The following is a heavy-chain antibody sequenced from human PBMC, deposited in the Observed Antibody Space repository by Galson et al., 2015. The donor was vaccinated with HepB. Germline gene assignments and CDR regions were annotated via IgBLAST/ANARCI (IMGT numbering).Heavy chain of an antibody. D-gene: IGHD3-16*02. J-gene: IGHJ6*02. CDR3: ARDIRIMITFGGVIVHNYYYGMDV. Sequence: SLRLSCAASGFTFSSYAMHWVRQAPGKGLEWVAVISYDGSNKYYADSVKGRFTISRDNSKNTLYLQMNSLRAEDTAVYYCARDIRIMITFGGVIVHNYYYGMDVWGQGATVTVSS. CDR1: GFTFSSYA. CDR2: ISYDGSNK. V-gene: IGHV3-30-3*01.